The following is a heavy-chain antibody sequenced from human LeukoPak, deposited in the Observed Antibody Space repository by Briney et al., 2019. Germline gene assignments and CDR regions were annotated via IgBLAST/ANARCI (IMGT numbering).Heavy chain of an antibody. V-gene: IGHV4-39*07. D-gene: IGHD6-6*01. CDR2: IYYSGST. J-gene: IGHJ6*03. CDR3: ARDVSIAADNHYYYYYMDV. CDR1: GGSISSSSYY. Sequence: SETLSLTCTVSGGSISSSSYYWGWIRQPPGKGLEWIGSIYYSGSTYYNPSLKSRVTISVDTSKNQFSLKLSSVTAADTAVYYCARDVSIAADNHYYYYYMDVWGKGTTVTVSS.